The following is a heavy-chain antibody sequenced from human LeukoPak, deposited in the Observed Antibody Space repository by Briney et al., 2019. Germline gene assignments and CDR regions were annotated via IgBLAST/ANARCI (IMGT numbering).Heavy chain of an antibody. Sequence: PGGSLRLSCAASGFTFSSYWMHWVRQAPGKGLVWVSSISSSSSYIYYADSVKGRFTISRDNSKNTLYLQMNSLRAEDTAVYYCARDGHNFWSDRRMKDAFDIWGQGTMVTVSS. CDR1: GFTFSSYW. J-gene: IGHJ3*02. CDR3: ARDGHNFWSDRRMKDAFDI. V-gene: IGHV3-21*04. CDR2: ISSSSSYI. D-gene: IGHD3-3*01.